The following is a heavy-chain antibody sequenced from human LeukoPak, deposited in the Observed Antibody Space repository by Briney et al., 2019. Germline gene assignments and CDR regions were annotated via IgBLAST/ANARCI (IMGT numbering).Heavy chain of an antibody. D-gene: IGHD2-15*01. CDR3: ARSVDGVDDAFDI. CDR2: IYYSGST. J-gene: IGHJ3*02. V-gene: IGHV4-59*01. CDR1: GGSIRSYY. Sequence: SETLSLTCTVSGGSIRSYYWNWIRQPPGTGLEWIGYIYYSGSTNYNPSLKSRVTISVDTSKNQFSLKLSSVTAADTAVYYCARSVDGVDDAFDIWGQGTMVTVSS.